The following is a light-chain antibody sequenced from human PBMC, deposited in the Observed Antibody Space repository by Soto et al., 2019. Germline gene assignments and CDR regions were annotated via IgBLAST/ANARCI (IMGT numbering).Light chain of an antibody. Sequence: QSALTQPASVSGSPGQSITISCTGTSSDVGGYNYVSWYQQHPAKAPKLMIYEVSNRPSGVSHRFPGSKSGNPASLTLSGLQAEYEADYYCFSYTTSSTLVFGGGTKLTVL. CDR1: SSDVGGYNY. V-gene: IGLV2-14*01. CDR2: EVS. J-gene: IGLJ3*02. CDR3: FSYTTSSTLV.